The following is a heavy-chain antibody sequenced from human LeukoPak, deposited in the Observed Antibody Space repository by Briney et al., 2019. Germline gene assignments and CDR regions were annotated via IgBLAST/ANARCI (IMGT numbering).Heavy chain of an antibody. Sequence: SETLSLTCTVSGGSISSYYWSWIRQPPGKGLEWIGYIYYSGSTNYNPSLKSRVTISVDTSKNQFSLKLSSVTAADTAVYYCARGHIAAAGTCWFDPWGQGTLVTVSS. CDR3: ARGHIAAAGTCWFDP. CDR2: IYYSGST. V-gene: IGHV4-59*01. J-gene: IGHJ5*02. CDR1: GGSISSYY. D-gene: IGHD6-13*01.